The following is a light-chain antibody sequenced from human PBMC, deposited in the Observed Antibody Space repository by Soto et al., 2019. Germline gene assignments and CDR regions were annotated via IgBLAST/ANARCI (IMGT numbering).Light chain of an antibody. Sequence: EIVLTQSPGTLSLSPGERATLSCRASQSLSSSYLAWYQQKPGQAPRLLIYGTAIRATGIPDRFSGSGSGTDFTLTITTLEPADFAVYDYQLFGTTPPWTFDQGTKVEF. CDR2: GTA. J-gene: IGKJ1*01. V-gene: IGKV3-20*01. CDR3: QLFGTTPPWT. CDR1: QSLSSSY.